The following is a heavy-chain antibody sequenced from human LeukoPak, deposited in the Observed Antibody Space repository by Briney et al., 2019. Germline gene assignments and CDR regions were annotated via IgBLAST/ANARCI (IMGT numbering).Heavy chain of an antibody. CDR3: ARDQGYTYGQTHYFDL. CDR1: GASINPYY. CDR2: VYASGTT. D-gene: IGHD5-18*01. J-gene: IGHJ4*02. V-gene: IGHV4-4*07. Sequence: TETLSLTCSVSGASINPYYWSWIRQSARKGLEWIGRVYASGTTNYHPSLNGRVTLSVDMSKNHFSLRLSSVTAADTAVYYCARDQGYTYGQTHYFDLWGQGILVTVSS.